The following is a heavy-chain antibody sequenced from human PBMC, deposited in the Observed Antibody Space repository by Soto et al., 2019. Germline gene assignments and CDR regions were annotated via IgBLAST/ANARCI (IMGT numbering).Heavy chain of an antibody. CDR2: ISSQNGNT. Sequence: ASVKVSCKASHYTFPSYGVSLVRQAPVQGLEWMGWISSQNGNTVYAQNFQGRVTLTTDTSTSTAYMELRSLRSDDTAVYYCARDLKEEWRCGGGSYYSRGSDAFDIWGQGTMVTVSS. CDR3: ARDLKEEWRCGGGSYYSRGSDAFDI. V-gene: IGHV1-18*01. CDR1: HYTFPSYG. J-gene: IGHJ3*02. D-gene: IGHD2-15*01.